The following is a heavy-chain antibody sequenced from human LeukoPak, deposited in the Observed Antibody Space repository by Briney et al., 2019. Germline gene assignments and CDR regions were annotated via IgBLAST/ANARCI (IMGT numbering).Heavy chain of an antibody. D-gene: IGHD4-17*01. CDR2: ISGRGSGT. J-gene: IGHJ6*03. Sequence: GGSLRLSCAASGFTFSNYAMSWVRQAPGKGLEWVSGISGRGSGTYYADSVKGRFTISRDNSENTLYLQMNSLRAEDTAVYYCAKVSLYGDYQDYYYMDVWGKGTTVTVSS. V-gene: IGHV3-23*01. CDR3: AKVSLYGDYQDYYYMDV. CDR1: GFTFSNYA.